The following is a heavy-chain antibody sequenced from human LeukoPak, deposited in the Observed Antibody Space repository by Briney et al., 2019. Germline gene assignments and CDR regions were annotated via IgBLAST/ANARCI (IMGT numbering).Heavy chain of an antibody. Sequence: PGGSLRLSCAASEFVLNDYYMSWVRQAPGKGLEWVSYISDSGTTIYYADSVKGRFTISRDNAKNSLYLQMNSLRAEDTAVYYCAREKEGEYGSGTFYDLWGQGNMVTVSS. CDR1: EFVLNDYY. CDR2: ISDSGTTI. D-gene: IGHD3-10*01. CDR3: AREKEGEYGSGTFYDL. J-gene: IGHJ5*02. V-gene: IGHV3-11*01.